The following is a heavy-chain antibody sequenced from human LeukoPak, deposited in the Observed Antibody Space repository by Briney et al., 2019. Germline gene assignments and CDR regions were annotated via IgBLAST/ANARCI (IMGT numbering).Heavy chain of an antibody. CDR2: KWSDGSNR. CDR1: GVTVTNDA. CDR3: ARERFGSGSCPDG. Sequence: GRSLSLSYSAPGVTVTNDAIDWVLQPPGKGLESLALKWSDGSNRYYAESVKGRITISRDNSKNTVYLQMNSLRAEDTAVYYCARERFGSGSCPDGWGQGTLVTVSS. V-gene: IGHV3-33*01. D-gene: IGHD3-10*01. J-gene: IGHJ4*02.